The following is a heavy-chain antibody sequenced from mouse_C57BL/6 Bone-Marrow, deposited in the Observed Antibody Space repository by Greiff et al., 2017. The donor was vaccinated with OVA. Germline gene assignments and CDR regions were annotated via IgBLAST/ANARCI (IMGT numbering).Heavy chain of an antibody. CDR2: IWSGGST. CDR3: ATPYSSFAY. V-gene: IGHV2-2*01. Sequence: VQLVESGPGLVQPSQSLSITCTVSGFSLTSYGVHWVRQSPGKGLEWLGVIWSGGSTDYNAAFISRLSISKDNSKSQVFFKMNSLQADDTAIYYCATPYSSFAYWGQGTLVTVSA. CDR1: GFSLTSYG. D-gene: IGHD2-10*01. J-gene: IGHJ3*01.